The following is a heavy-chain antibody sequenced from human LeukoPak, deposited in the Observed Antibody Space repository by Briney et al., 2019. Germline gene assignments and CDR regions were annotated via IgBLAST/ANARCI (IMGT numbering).Heavy chain of an antibody. CDR3: ARAELLSLDY. V-gene: IGHV3-7*01. CDR2: INQDGSGK. Sequence: GGSLRLSCAASGFTFSSYWMTWVRQAPGKGLAWVANINQDGSGKYYVDSVKGRFTISRDNAKNSLYLQMNSLRAEDTAVYYCARAELLSLDYWGQGTLVTVSS. D-gene: IGHD2-21*02. J-gene: IGHJ4*02. CDR1: GFTFSSYW.